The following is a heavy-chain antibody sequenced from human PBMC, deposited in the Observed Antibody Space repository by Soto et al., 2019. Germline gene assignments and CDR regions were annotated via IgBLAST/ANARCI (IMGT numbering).Heavy chain of an antibody. CDR3: AKDAIHVLLGYTYGAGGMDV. CDR1: GFTFDDYA. D-gene: IGHD5-18*01. V-gene: IGHV3-9*01. J-gene: IGHJ6*02. CDR2: ISWNSGDI. Sequence: PGGSLRLSCAASGFTFDDYAMHWVRLAPGKGLEWVSGISWNSGDIYYADSVKGRFTISRDNAKNFLYLQMNRLRPDDTAMYYCAKDAIHVLLGYTYGAGGMDVWGQVTTVTVSS.